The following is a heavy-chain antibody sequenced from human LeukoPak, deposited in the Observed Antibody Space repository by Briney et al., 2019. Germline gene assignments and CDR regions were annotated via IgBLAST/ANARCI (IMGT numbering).Heavy chain of an antibody. D-gene: IGHD5-24*01. J-gene: IGHJ3*02. V-gene: IGHV3-48*04. Sequence: GGSLRLSCAASGFTFSSYSMNWVRQAPGKGLEWVSDISTSSTTIYYADSVKGRFIISRDNAKNSLYLQMNSLRAEDTAVYYCARRKREMATIEDAFDIWGQGTMVTVSS. CDR3: ARRKREMATIEDAFDI. CDR2: ISTSSTTI. CDR1: GFTFSSYS.